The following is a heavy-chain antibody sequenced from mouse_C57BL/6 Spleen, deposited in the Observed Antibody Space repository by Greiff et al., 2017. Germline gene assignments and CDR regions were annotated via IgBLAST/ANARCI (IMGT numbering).Heavy chain of an antibody. D-gene: IGHD1-1*01. CDR3: ARDYYYGSSYEAWFAY. CDR2: ISDGGSYT. Sequence: EVKLVESGGGLVKPGGSLKLSCAASGFTFSSYAMSWVRQTPEKRLEWVATISDGGSYTYYPDNVKGRFTISRDNAKNNLYLQMSHLKSEDTAMYYCARDYYYGSSYEAWFAYWGQGTLVTVSA. CDR1: GFTFSSYA. J-gene: IGHJ3*01. V-gene: IGHV5-4*01.